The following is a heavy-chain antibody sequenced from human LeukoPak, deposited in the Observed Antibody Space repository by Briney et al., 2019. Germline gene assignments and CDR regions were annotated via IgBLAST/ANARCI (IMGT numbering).Heavy chain of an antibody. CDR2: IRQDGSQK. CDR1: GFTFSDYW. D-gene: IGHD5-18*01. CDR3: VRDWPGDSYGADP. V-gene: IGHV3-7*01. J-gene: IGHJ5*02. Sequence: GGSLRLSCAASGFTFSDYWMNWVRQAPGMGLEWVTNIRQDGSQKYYVDSVKGRFTISRDNAKNSLYLQMNSLRAEDTAVYYCVRDWPGDSYGADPWGQGTLVTVSS.